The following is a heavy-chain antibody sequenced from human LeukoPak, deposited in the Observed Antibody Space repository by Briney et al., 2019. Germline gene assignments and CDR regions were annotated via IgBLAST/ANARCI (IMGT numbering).Heavy chain of an antibody. V-gene: IGHV3-23*01. CDR2: ISGSGGST. D-gene: IGHD3-22*01. Sequence: AGGPLRLSCEASGFTFSSYAMTWVRQAPGKGLDWVSSISGSGGSTYYADSVKGRFTISRDNDKNTLYLQMNSLRAEDTAVYYCARGGHYYDSSGTPFHFQHWGQGTLVTVSS. CDR1: GFTFSSYA. CDR3: ARGGHYYDSSGTPFHFQH. J-gene: IGHJ1*01.